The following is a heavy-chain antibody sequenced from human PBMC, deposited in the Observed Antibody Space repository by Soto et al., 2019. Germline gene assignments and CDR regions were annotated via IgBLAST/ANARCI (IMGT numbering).Heavy chain of an antibody. CDR2: ISGSGGST. D-gene: IGHD3-10*01. V-gene: IGHV3-23*01. J-gene: IGHJ4*02. Sequence: EVQVLDSGGGLVQPGGSLRLSCAASGFTFTNYPMAWVRQAPAKGLEWVSTISGSGGSTFYADSVKGRFTISRDNSKNTVYLQMNSLRVEDTAVYYCAKRPLKFEGSYFESWGQGTLVTVSS. CDR1: GFTFTNYP. CDR3: AKRPLKFEGSYFES.